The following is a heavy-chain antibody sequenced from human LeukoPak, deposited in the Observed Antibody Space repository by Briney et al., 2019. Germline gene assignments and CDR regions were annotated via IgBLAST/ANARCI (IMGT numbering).Heavy chain of an antibody. CDR1: GGSISSGSYY. D-gene: IGHD3-10*01. V-gene: IGHV4-61*02. Sequence: SETLSLTCTVSGGSISSGSYYWSWIRQPAGKGLEWIGRIYTSGSTNYNPSLKSRVHISVDTSKNQFSLKLSSVTAADTAVYYCARSKYYYGSGTHQGEELWFDPWGQGTLVTVSS. J-gene: IGHJ5*02. CDR3: ARSKYYYGSGTHQGEELWFDP. CDR2: IYTSGST.